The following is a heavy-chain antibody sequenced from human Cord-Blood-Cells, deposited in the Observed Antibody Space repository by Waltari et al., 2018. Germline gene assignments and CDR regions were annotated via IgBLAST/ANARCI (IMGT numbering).Heavy chain of an antibody. CDR1: GYTLTELS. CDR2: FDPEDGET. V-gene: IGHV1-24*01. CDR3: ATQRRLRWQGNDAFDI. J-gene: IGHJ3*02. Sequence: QVQLVQSGAEVKKPGAPVKVSCKVSGYTLTELSMHWVRQAMGKGLEWMGGFDPEDGETIYAQKFQGRVTMTEDTSTDTAYMELSSLRSEDTAVYYCATQRRLRWQGNDAFDIWGQGTMVTVSS. D-gene: IGHD4-17*01.